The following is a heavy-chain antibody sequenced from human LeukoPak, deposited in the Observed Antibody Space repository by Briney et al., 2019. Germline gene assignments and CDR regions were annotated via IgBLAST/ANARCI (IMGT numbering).Heavy chain of an antibody. CDR1: GSTVSANV. Sequence: GGSLRLSCAISGSTVSANVMNWVRQAPGKGLEWVANIKEDGSGKYFVDSVKGRFTVSRDNAKNSLYLQMNSLRAEDTAVYYCAGSTSWHYFDYWGQGTLVTVSS. J-gene: IGHJ4*02. CDR3: AGSTSWHYFDY. V-gene: IGHV3-7*03. D-gene: IGHD2-2*01. CDR2: IKEDGSGK.